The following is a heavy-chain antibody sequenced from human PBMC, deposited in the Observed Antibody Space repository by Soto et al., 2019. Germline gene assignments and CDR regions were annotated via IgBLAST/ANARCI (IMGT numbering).Heavy chain of an antibody. CDR3: ARVGDGYYFDY. CDR2: IYHSGST. D-gene: IGHD1-26*01. V-gene: IGHV4-30-2*01. CDR1: GGSISSGGYS. Sequence: PSETLSLTCAVSGGSISSGGYSWSWIRQPPGKGLEWIGYIYHSGSTYYNPSLKSRVTISVDRSKNQFSLKLSSVTAADTAVYYCARVGDGYYFDYWGQGTLVTVSS. J-gene: IGHJ4*02.